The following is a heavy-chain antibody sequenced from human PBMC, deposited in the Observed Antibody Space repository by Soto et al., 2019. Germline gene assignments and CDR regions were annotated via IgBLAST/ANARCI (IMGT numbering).Heavy chain of an antibody. CDR3: ARDYPSVANGGIDY. Sequence: ASVKVSCKASGYTFTSYGMSWVRQAPGQGLEWMGWISAYNGNTNYAQKLQGRVTMTTDTSTSTAYMELRSLRSDDTAVYYCARDYPSVANGGIDYWGQGTLVTV. CDR2: ISAYNGNT. CDR1: GYTFTSYG. D-gene: IGHD5-12*01. J-gene: IGHJ4*02. V-gene: IGHV1-18*01.